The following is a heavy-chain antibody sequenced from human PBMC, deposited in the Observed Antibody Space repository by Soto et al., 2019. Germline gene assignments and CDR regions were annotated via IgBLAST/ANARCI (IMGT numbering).Heavy chain of an antibody. D-gene: IGHD3-3*01. V-gene: IGHV3-9*01. CDR3: VKDAEPGEIYDFYFDY. Sequence: GGSLRLSCTASGFTFDDFAMHWVRQSPGKGLEWVSGISWHSGRTGYADSVKGRFTISRDNAKNSLYLQMNSLRTEDTALYYCVKDAEPGEIYDFYFDYWGQGTIVTVSS. J-gene: IGHJ4*02. CDR2: ISWHSGRT. CDR1: GFTFDDFA.